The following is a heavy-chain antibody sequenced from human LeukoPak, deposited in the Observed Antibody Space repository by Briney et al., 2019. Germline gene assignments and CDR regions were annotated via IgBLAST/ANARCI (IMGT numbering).Heavy chain of an antibody. J-gene: IGHJ5*02. D-gene: IGHD3-10*01. Sequence: SQTLSLTCTVSGVSISSGAHYWTWIRQAAGKGLEWIGRIYTSGTTDYNPSLKSRVSISLDTSKNQFSLNLSSVTAADTAVYYCARDMGQTWGQGTLVTVSS. CDR1: GVSISSGAHY. V-gene: IGHV4-61*02. CDR2: IYTSGTT. CDR3: ARDMGQT.